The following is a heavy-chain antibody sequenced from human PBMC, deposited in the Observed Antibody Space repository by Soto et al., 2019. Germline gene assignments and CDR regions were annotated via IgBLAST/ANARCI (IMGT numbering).Heavy chain of an antibody. CDR2: IYYSGST. Sequence: QVQLQESGPGLVKPSQTLSLTCTVSGGSISSGGYYWSWIRQHPGKGLEWIGYIYYSGSTYYNPSLKSRVTISVDTSKNQFSLKLSSVTAADTAVYYCARAGGRDDYIWGSYRPIDYWGQGTLDTVSS. CDR3: ARAGGRDDYIWGSYRPIDY. J-gene: IGHJ4*02. D-gene: IGHD3-16*02. V-gene: IGHV4-31*03. CDR1: GGSISSGGYY.